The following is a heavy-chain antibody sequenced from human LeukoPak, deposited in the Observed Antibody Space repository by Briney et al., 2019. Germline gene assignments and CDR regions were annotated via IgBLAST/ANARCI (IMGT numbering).Heavy chain of an antibody. D-gene: IGHD2-8*01. CDR3: AKGSLSLMGVFDY. Sequence: GGSLRLSCAASGFTVSSNYMSWVRQAPGKGLEWVSVIYSGGSTYYADSVKGRFTISGDNSKNTLYLQMNSLRAEDTAGYYCAKGSLSLMGVFDYWGQGTLVTVSS. J-gene: IGHJ4*02. CDR1: GFTVSSNY. V-gene: IGHV3-53*01. CDR2: IYSGGST.